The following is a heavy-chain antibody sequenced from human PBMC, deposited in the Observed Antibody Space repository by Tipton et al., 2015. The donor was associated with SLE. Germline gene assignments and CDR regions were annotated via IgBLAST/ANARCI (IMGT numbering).Heavy chain of an antibody. V-gene: IGHV4-61*02. Sequence: TLSLTCTVSGVSISSASYYWNWIRQPAGKGLEWIGRAYTTGSPYYNPSLESRVAISMDTSKNQFSLKLTAVTAADTAGYYCARTLDALDIWGQGTMVTVSS. CDR3: ARTLDALDI. CDR2: AYTTGSP. CDR1: GVSISSASYY. J-gene: IGHJ3*02.